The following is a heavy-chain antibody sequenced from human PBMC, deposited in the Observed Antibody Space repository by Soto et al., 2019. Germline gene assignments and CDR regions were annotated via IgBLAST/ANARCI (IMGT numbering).Heavy chain of an antibody. V-gene: IGHV4-61*01. D-gene: IGHD3-3*01. J-gene: IGHJ5*02. CDR1: GGSVSSGSYY. Sequence: SETLSLTCTVSGGSVSSGSYYWSWIRQPPGKGLEWIGYIYYSGSTNYNPSLKSRVTISVDTSKNQFSLKLSSVTAADTAVYYCASGNTIFGVVTPTHWFDPWGQGTLVTVSS. CDR3: ASGNTIFGVVTPTHWFDP. CDR2: IYYSGST.